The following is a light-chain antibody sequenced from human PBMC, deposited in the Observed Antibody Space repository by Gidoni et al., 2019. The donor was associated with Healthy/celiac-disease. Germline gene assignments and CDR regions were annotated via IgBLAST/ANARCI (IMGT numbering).Light chain of an antibody. CDR2: GAS. CDR3: KQYNNWPPGT. Sequence: ELVMTPSPATLSVSPGESATLSCRSSQSVSSNLAWYQQKPVQAPRLLLYGASTRATGIPARFSGSGSGTEFTLTISSLQSEDFAVYYCKQYNNWPPGTFGGGTKVEIK. V-gene: IGKV3-15*01. CDR1: QSVSSN. J-gene: IGKJ4*01.